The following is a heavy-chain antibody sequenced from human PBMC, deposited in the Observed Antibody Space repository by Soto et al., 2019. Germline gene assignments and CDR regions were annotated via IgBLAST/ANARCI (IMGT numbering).Heavy chain of an antibody. CDR2: IYPGDSDT. CDR1: VYSFTSYW. D-gene: IGHD6-13*01. J-gene: IGHJ3*02. Sequence: PGESLKISCKGSVYSFTSYWIGWVRQMPGKGLEWMGIIYPGDSDTRYSPSFQGQVTISADKSIGTAYLQWSSLKASDTAMYYCARPIIAAAGYDAFDIWGQGTMVTVSS. V-gene: IGHV5-51*01. CDR3: ARPIIAAAGYDAFDI.